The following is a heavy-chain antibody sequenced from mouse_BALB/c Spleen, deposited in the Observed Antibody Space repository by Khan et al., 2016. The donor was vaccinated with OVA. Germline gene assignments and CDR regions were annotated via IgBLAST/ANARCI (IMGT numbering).Heavy chain of an antibody. J-gene: IGHJ2*01. V-gene: IGHV1S137*01. CDR3: ARPAYDGYYDY. CDR2: ISTYSGST. Sequence: QVQLKASGPELVRPGVSVKISCKGSGYTFTDYAMYWVQQSHAKSLEWIGLISTYSGSTNYNQKFKGKVTMTVDKSSSAAYMELARLTSEDSAIYYCARPAYDGYYDYWGQGTALTVSS. CDR1: GYTFTDYA. D-gene: IGHD2-3*01.